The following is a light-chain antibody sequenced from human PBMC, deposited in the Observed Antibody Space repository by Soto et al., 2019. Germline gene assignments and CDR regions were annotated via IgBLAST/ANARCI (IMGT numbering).Light chain of an antibody. CDR1: SSNIGRNS. J-gene: IGLJ3*02. Sequence: QSVLTQPPSASGTPGQRVTISCSGSSSNIGRNSVYWYQQLPGTAPKLVIYRNNQRPSGVPDRFSGSKSVTSASLAIGGLRSEDEADYYCATWDDSLSGRVFGGGTQLTVL. CDR3: ATWDDSLSGRV. V-gene: IGLV1-47*01. CDR2: RNN.